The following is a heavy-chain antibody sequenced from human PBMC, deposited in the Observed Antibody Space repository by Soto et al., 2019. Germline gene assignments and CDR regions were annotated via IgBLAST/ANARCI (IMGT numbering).Heavy chain of an antibody. Sequence: SETLSLTCSVSGGSISSSSYYWGWIRQPPGKGLEWIGSIYYSGNTYYNPSLKNRITISVDTSKNHFSLKLISLTAADTAVYYCARGAVNYFDYWGQGTLVTVSS. CDR2: IYYSGNT. V-gene: IGHV4-39*02. CDR3: ARGAVNYFDY. D-gene: IGHD6-19*01. CDR1: GGSISSSSYY. J-gene: IGHJ4*02.